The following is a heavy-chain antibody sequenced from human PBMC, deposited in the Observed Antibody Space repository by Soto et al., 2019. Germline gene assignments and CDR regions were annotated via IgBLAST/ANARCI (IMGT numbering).Heavy chain of an antibody. D-gene: IGHD6-25*01. CDR2: INAGNGYT. Sequence: QVQLVQSGAEEKKPGASVKVSCKASGYTFTSYAMHWVRQAPGQRLAWMGWINAGNGYTKYSQKFQWRVTITRDTSASTAYMELSSLRSEDTAVYYCARGPVGPGGPGDYWGQGTLVTVSS. J-gene: IGHJ4*02. CDR3: ARGPVGPGGPGDY. CDR1: GYTFTSYA. V-gene: IGHV1-3*05.